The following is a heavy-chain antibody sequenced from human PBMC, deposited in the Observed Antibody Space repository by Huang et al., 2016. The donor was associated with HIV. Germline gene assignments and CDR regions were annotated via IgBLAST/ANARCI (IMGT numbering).Heavy chain of an antibody. D-gene: IGHD2-15*01. CDR2: ISDDGRSQ. CDR3: AKESRWFSDFDH. Sequence: QVHLVESGGGVVQPGGSLRLSCAASGFRLSGFGMHWVRQAQGKGLEWVAVISDDGRSQFYTDSVKGRFTISRDNSDNTLSLQMKGLRPDDTAVYYCAKESRWFSDFDHWGQGVLVSVSS. V-gene: IGHV3-30*18. J-gene: IGHJ4*02. CDR1: GFRLSGFG.